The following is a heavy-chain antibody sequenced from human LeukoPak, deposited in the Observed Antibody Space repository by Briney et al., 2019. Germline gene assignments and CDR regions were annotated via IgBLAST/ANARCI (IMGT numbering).Heavy chain of an antibody. Sequence: ASVKVSCKASGGTFSSYAISWVRQAPGQGLEWMGGIIPIFGTANYAQKFQGRVTITADKSTSTAYMELSSLRSEDTAVYYCARGNYDILTGYYRLRAFDYWGQGTLVTVSS. CDR2: IIPIFGTA. CDR3: ARGNYDILTGYYRLRAFDY. D-gene: IGHD3-9*01. V-gene: IGHV1-69*06. J-gene: IGHJ4*02. CDR1: GGTFSSYA.